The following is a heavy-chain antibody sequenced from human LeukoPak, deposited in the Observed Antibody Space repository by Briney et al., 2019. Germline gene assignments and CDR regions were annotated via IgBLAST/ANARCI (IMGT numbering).Heavy chain of an antibody. CDR1: GASISIGGYY. Sequence: KPSETLSLTCAVSGASISIGGYYWSWIRQHPGKGLEWIGYIHYSGITFYNPSLKSRVTISIDTSKNQFSLGLISMTDADAAVYYCAREIINDGIVLCGWGQGTLVTVSS. D-gene: IGHD3-16*01. V-gene: IGHV4-31*11. CDR2: IHYSGIT. CDR3: AREIINDGIVLCG. J-gene: IGHJ4*02.